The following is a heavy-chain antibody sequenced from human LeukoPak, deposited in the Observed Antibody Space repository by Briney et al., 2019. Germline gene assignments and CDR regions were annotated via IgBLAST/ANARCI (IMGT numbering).Heavy chain of an antibody. J-gene: IGHJ4*02. D-gene: IGHD6-13*01. CDR2: ADYDGSDT. V-gene: IGHV3-74*01. CDR3: ATLAAAGTNY. Sequence: GGSLRLSCAASGFTFSRYWMHWVCQAPGKGLVWVSRADYDGSDTSYADSVRGRFTISRDNAKNTLYLQMNSLSAEDTAVYYCATLAAAGTNYWGQGTLVTVSS. CDR1: GFTFSRYW.